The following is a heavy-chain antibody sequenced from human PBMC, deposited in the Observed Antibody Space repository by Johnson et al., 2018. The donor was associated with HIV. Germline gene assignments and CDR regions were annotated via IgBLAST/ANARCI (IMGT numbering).Heavy chain of an antibody. Sequence: VQLVESGGGLVQPGGSLRLSCAASGFTFSSYWMHWVRQAPGKGLVWVSRINSDGSSTNIADSVQGRFTISRDNAKNTLYLQMNSLRAEDTAVYYCARGGYGEVFDIWGQGTMVTVSS. CDR2: INSDGSST. CDR3: ARGGYGEVFDI. D-gene: IGHD4-17*01. CDR1: GFTFSSYW. J-gene: IGHJ3*02. V-gene: IGHV3-74*01.